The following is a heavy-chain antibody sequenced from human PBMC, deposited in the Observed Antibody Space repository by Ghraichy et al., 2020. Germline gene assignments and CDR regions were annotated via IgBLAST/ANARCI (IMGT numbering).Heavy chain of an antibody. CDR2: IRYDGINK. Sequence: GESLNISCAASGFTFSSYGMHWVRQAPGKGLEWVAFIRYDGINKYYADSVKGRFTISRDNSKNTLYLQMNSLRAEDTAVYYCAKRGYYGDYYFDYWGQGTLVTVSS. CDR3: AKRGYYGDYYFDY. V-gene: IGHV3-30*02. CDR1: GFTFSSYG. J-gene: IGHJ4*02. D-gene: IGHD4-17*01.